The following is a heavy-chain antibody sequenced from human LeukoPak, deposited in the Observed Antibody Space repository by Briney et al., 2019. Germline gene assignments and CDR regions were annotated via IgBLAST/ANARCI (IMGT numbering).Heavy chain of an antibody. V-gene: IGHV3-7*01. CDR2: IQKDGSEA. Sequence: GGSLRLSCTTSGFTLSNYWMTWVRQAPGKGLEWVAKIQKDGSEAYYVDSMEGRFTISRDNAENSLYLRMHSLRAEDTAAYSCARAGVTNQLGQTYWYFDLWGRGTLVTVSS. CDR1: GFTLSNYW. J-gene: IGHJ2*01. CDR3: ARAGVTNQLGQTYWYFDL. D-gene: IGHD7-27*01.